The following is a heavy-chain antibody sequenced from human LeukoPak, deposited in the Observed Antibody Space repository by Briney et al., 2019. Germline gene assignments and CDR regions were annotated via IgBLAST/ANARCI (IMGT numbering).Heavy chain of an antibody. V-gene: IGHV3-64D*06. D-gene: IGHD6-19*01. CDR1: GFTFSSLP. J-gene: IGHJ4*02. CDR3: VNRISGWVY. CDR2: SSSNGGST. Sequence: PGGSLRLSCSASGFTFSSLPMHWVRQAPGKGLEYVSGSSSNGGSTYYADSVKGRFTISRDNSKNTLYLQMSSLRPEDTAVYYCVNRISGWVYWGQGTLVTVSS.